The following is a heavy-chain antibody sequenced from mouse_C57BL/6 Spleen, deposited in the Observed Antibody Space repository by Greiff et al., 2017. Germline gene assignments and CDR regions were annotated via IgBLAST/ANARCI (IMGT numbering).Heavy chain of an antibody. CDR2: IDPSGSYT. J-gene: IGHJ2*01. Sequence: QVQLQQPGAELVMPGASVKLSCKASGYTFTSYWMHWVKQRPGQGLEWIGEIDPSGSYTNYNQKFKGKSTLTVDKSSSTAYMQLSSLTSEDSAVYYCARWGDYDSDYWGQGTTLTVSS. CDR3: ARWGDYDSDY. CDR1: GYTFTSYW. V-gene: IGHV1-69*01. D-gene: IGHD2-4*01.